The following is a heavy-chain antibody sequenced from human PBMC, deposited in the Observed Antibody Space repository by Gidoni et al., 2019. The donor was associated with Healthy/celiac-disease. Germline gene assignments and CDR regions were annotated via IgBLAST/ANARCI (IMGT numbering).Heavy chain of an antibody. V-gene: IGHV6-1*01. CDR2: TYYRSKWYN. J-gene: IGHJ6*02. CDR3: ARWGVRQWLAQYYYYGMDV. Sequence: QVQLQQSGPGLVKPSQTLSLPCAISGDSVSSNPPALNWVRQSPSRGLECLGRTYYRSKWYNDYAVSVKSRITINPDTSKNQFSLQLNSVTPEDTAVYYCARWGVRQWLAQYYYYGMDVWGQGTTVTVSS. D-gene: IGHD6-19*01. CDR1: GDSVSSNPPA.